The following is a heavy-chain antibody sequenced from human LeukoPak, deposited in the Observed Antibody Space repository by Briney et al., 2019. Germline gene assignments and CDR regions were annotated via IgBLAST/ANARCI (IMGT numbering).Heavy chain of an antibody. CDR2: MNPNSGNT. D-gene: IGHD4-17*01. Sequence: ASVKVSCKASGYTFTSYDINWVRRATGQGLEWMGWMNPNSGNTGYAQKFQGRVTMTRNTSISTAYMELSSLRSEDTAVYYCARVTPNYGDYFDYWGQGTLVTVSS. V-gene: IGHV1-8*01. J-gene: IGHJ4*02. CDR3: ARVTPNYGDYFDY. CDR1: GYTFTSYD.